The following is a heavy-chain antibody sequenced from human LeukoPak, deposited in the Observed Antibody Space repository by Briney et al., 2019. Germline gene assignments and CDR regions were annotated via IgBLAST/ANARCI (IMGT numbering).Heavy chain of an antibody. CDR2: INWDGGST. CDR1: GIIFGDHG. CDR3: ARDYGTGPYDFGDYFYFDP. D-gene: IGHD4-17*01. J-gene: IGHJ5*02. Sequence: GSLRLSCTASGIIFGDHGMSWVRQVPGKGLEWVSGINWDGGSTGYADSVKGRFTISRDNAKNTLYLQMNSLRAEDTAVYSCARDYGTGPYDFGDYFYFDPWGQGTLVTVSS. V-gene: IGHV3-20*04.